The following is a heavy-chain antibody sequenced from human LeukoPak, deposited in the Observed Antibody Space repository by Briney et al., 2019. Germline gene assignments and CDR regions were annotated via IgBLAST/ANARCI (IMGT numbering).Heavy chain of an antibody. V-gene: IGHV3-30*18. CDR1: GFTFSSYG. Sequence: GGSLRLSCAASGFTFSSYGMHWVRQAPGKGLEWVAVISYDGSNKYYADSVKGRFTISRDNSKNTLYLQMNSLRAEDTAVYYCAKNVGATGLVDYWGQGTLVTVSP. D-gene: IGHD1-26*01. J-gene: IGHJ4*02. CDR2: ISYDGSNK. CDR3: AKNVGATGLVDY.